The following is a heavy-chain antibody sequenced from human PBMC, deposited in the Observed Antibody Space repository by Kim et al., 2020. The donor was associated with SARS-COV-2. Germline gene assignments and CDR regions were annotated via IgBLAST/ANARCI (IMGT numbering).Heavy chain of an antibody. CDR1: GDSISSGSYY. CDR2: IYYSGST. Sequence: SETLSLTCTVSGDSISSGSYYWGWIRQPPGKGLEWIGSIYYSGSTHYNPSLKSRVTISVDTSKNQFSLKLRSVTAADTAVYYCARHLVLQFLEWPPWPALGYWGQGTLVTVSS. CDR3: ARHLVLQFLEWPPWPALGY. V-gene: IGHV4-39*01. D-gene: IGHD3-3*01. J-gene: IGHJ4*02.